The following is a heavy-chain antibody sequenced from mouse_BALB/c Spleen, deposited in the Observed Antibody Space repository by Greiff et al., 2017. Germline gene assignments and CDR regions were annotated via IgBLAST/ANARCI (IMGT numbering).Heavy chain of an antibody. CDR2: INPYNGDT. Sequence: EVQLQQSGPELVKPGASVKISCTASGYSFTGYFMNWVMQSHGKSLEWIGRINPYNGDTFYNQKFKGKATLTVDKSSSTVRMELRSLASEDSAVYYCARKGGICGYVDYWGQGTTLTVSS. CDR3: ARKGGICGYVDY. J-gene: IGHJ2*01. CDR1: GYSFTGYF. V-gene: IGHV1-20*02. D-gene: IGHD2-2*01.